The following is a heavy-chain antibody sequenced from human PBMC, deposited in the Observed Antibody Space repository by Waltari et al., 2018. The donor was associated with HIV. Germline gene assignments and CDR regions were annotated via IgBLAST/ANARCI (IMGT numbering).Heavy chain of an antibody. V-gene: IGHV4-39*07. J-gene: IGHJ5*02. Sequence: QLQLQESGPGLVKPSETLSLTCTVSGGSISSSSYYWGWIRQPPGKGLEWIGSIYYSGSTYYNPSLKSRVTISVDTSKNQFSLKLSSVTAADTAVYYCARSSPSDNWFDPWGQGTLVTVSS. CDR2: IYYSGST. D-gene: IGHD6-6*01. CDR3: ARSSPSDNWFDP. CDR1: GGSISSSSYY.